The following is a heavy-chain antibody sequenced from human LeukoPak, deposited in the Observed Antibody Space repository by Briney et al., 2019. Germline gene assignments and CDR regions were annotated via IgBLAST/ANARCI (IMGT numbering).Heavy chain of an antibody. CDR3: AKRFACGGVDY. J-gene: IGHJ4*02. CDR2: ISGSGDNT. CDR1: GFTFTTYA. Sequence: GGSLRLSCAASGFTFTTYAMSWVRPAPGKGLEWVSAISGSGDNTYYADSVKGRCTISRDNSKNTLYLQMNSLRAEDTAVYYCAKRFACGGVDYWGQGTLVTVSS. D-gene: IGHD4-23*01. V-gene: IGHV3-23*01.